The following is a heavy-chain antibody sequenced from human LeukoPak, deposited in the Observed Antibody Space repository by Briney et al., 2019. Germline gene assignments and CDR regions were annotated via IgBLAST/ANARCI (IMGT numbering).Heavy chain of an antibody. V-gene: IGHV3-21*04. Sequence: GGSLRLSCAASRFTVSTYSMNWVRQAPGKGLEWVSSISDSSSFIDYADSVKGRFTISRDNSNNTVSLYMHSLRAEDTAIYYCAKERRSSMDVWGNGTTVIVSS. J-gene: IGHJ6*03. CDR2: ISDSSSFI. CDR1: RFTVSTYS. D-gene: IGHD6-6*01. CDR3: AKERRSSMDV.